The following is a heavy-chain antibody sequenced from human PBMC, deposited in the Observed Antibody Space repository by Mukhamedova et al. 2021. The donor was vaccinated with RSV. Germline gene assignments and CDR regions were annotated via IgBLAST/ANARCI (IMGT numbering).Heavy chain of an antibody. CDR3: AKSFCGGYCYSFPPDY. CDR2: IGGSGST. Sequence: VRQAPGKGLEWVSGIGGSGSTYYEDSVKGRFTISRDNSKNTVYLQMNSLRAEDTAVYYCAKSFCGGYCYSFPPDYWGQGTLVTV. D-gene: IGHD2-21*02. J-gene: IGHJ4*02. V-gene: IGHV3-23*01.